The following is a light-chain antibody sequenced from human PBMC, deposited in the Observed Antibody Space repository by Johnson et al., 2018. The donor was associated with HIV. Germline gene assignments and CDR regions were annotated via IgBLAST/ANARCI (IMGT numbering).Light chain of an antibody. Sequence: QSVLTQPPSVSAAPGQKVTISCSGSSSNIGNNYVSWFQQLPGTPPKLLIFLNNERPSGIPDRFSGSKSGTSATLGITGLQTGDEADYYCGTWDSSLSAHYVFVTGTKITVL. CDR1: SSNIGNNY. J-gene: IGLJ1*01. CDR2: LNN. CDR3: GTWDSSLSAHYV. V-gene: IGLV1-51*02.